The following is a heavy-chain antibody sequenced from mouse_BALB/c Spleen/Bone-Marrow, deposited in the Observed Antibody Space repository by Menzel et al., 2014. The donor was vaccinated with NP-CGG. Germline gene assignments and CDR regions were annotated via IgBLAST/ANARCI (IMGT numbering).Heavy chain of an antibody. V-gene: IGHV2-6-7*01. CDR3: AREGPYGNYAMDY. CDR1: GFSLTGYG. Sequence: QVQLKESGPGLVAPSQSLSITCSVSGFSLTGYGVNWVRQPPGKGLEWLGMIWGDGSTDYNSALKSRLSISKDNSKSQVFLKMNSLQTDDTARYYCAREGPYGNYAMDYWGQGTSVPVSS. CDR2: IWGDGST. D-gene: IGHD2-10*02. J-gene: IGHJ4*01.